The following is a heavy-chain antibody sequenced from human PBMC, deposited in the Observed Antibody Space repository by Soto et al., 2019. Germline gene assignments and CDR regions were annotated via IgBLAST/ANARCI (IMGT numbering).Heavy chain of an antibody. J-gene: IGHJ2*01. CDR2: ISGSGSST. V-gene: IGHV3-23*01. Sequence: GESLKISCAASGFTFSSYAMSWVRQAPGKGLEWVSAISGSGSSTYYVDSVKGRFTISRDNSKKTLYLQMNSLRAEDTAGYYCAKASGYWCFDLWGRGTLVTVSS. CDR1: GFTFSSYA. CDR3: AKASGYWCFDL.